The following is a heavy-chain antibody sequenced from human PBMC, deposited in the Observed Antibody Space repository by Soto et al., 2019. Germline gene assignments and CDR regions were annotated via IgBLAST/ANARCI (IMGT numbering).Heavy chain of an antibody. CDR2: IYYGGST. J-gene: IGHJ5*02. D-gene: IGHD3-16*02. CDR3: ARFIPNPYISDH. V-gene: IGHV4-30-4*01. CDR1: GNSVSSADFF. Sequence: QVLLQESGPGLVKPSQTLSLTCTVSGNSVSSADFFWSWIRQAPGKGLEWIGYIYYGGSTYYNPSLKSRITMSVDTSTNQFSLKLSSVTAADTAVYFCARFIPNPYISDHWGQGTLVTVSS.